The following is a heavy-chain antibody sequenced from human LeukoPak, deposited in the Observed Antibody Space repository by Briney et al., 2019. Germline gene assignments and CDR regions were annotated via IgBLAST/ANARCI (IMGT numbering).Heavy chain of an antibody. CDR2: ISGSGGST. D-gene: IGHD1-26*01. CDR3: AKGGSGSYSGFDY. J-gene: IGHJ4*02. Sequence: PGGSLRLSCAASGFTFSSYAMSWVRQAPGKGLAWVSAISGSGGSTYYADSVKGRFTISRDNSKNTLYLQMNSLRAEDTAVYYCAKGGSGSYSGFDYWGQGTLVTVSS. CDR1: GFTFSSYA. V-gene: IGHV3-23*01.